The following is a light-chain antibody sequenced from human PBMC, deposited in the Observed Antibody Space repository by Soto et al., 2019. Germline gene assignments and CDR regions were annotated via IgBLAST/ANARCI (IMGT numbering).Light chain of an antibody. Sequence: QSVLTQPASVSGSPGQSITISCTGTSSDVGGYNYVSWYQQHPGTAPKLMLYEVSNRPSGVSNRFSGSKSGNTASLTISGLQAEEEADYYCSSYTSSSIVVFGGGTKLTVL. J-gene: IGLJ2*01. CDR1: SSDVGGYNY. CDR2: EVS. CDR3: SSYTSSSIVV. V-gene: IGLV2-14*01.